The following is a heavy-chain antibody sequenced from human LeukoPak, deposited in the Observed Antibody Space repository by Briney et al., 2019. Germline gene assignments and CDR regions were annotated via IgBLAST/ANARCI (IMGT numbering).Heavy chain of an antibody. Sequence: SETLSLTCTVSGGSISSYYWSWIRQPPGKGLEWIGYIYYSGSTNYNPSLKSRVTISVDTSKNQFSLKLSSVTAADTALYYCARLNSLTAVDTAMAILDYWGQGTLVTVSS. V-gene: IGHV4-59*08. CDR1: GGSISSYY. J-gene: IGHJ4*02. CDR2: IYYSGST. CDR3: ARLNSLTAVDTAMAILDY. D-gene: IGHD5-18*01.